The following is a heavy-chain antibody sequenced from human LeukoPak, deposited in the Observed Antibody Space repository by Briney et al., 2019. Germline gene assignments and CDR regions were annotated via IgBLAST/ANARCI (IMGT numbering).Heavy chain of an antibody. V-gene: IGHV3-30*02. Sequence: HPGGSLRLSCAASGFTFSSYGTHWVRQAPGKGLEWVAFIRYDGSNKYYADSVKGRFTISRDNSKNTLYLQMNSLRAEDMALYYCARGPMYYFDTSVHWYFDLWGRGTLVTVSS. D-gene: IGHD3-22*01. J-gene: IGHJ2*01. CDR2: IRYDGSNK. CDR1: GFTFSSYG. CDR3: ARGPMYYFDTSVHWYFDL.